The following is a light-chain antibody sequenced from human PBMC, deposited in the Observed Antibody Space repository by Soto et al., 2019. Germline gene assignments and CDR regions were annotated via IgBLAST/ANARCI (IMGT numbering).Light chain of an antibody. J-gene: IGLJ2*01. CDR2: VGTGGIVG. Sequence: QLVLTQPPSASASLGASVTLTCTLSSGYSNYKVDWYQQRPGKGPRFVMRVGTGGIVGSKGDGIPDRFSVLGSGLNRYLTIKNIQEEDESDYHCGADHGSGSNFVRVFGGGTKLTV. CDR1: SGYSNYK. V-gene: IGLV9-49*01. CDR3: GADHGSGSNFVRV.